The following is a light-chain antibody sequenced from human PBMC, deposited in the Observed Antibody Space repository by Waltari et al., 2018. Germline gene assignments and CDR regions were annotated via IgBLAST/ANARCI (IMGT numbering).Light chain of an antibody. CDR3: ATWDDSLNAWV. Sequence: QSVLTQPPSASVTPGQRVTISCSGSSSNIGSSSVHWYQQFPGTAPKLLIYTNDQRPSGVPDRFSGSKSGTSGSLGISGLQSEDEADYYCATWDDSLNAWVFGGGTKLTVL. J-gene: IGLJ3*02. V-gene: IGLV1-44*01. CDR1: SSNIGSSS. CDR2: TND.